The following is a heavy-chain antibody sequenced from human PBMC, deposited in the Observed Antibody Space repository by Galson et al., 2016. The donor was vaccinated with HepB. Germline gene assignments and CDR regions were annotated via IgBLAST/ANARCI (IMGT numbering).Heavy chain of an antibody. Sequence: LSLTCTVSGDSISSYYWHWIRLPTGKGLGWIGYVHNSGYTTYNPSLNGRVTISMDTSKNQFSLKLSSVTAADTAVYYCAREYSSFDYVGHGILVTVSS. J-gene: IGHJ4*03. CDR1: GDSISSYY. V-gene: IGHV4-59*01. CDR2: VHNSGYT. D-gene: IGHD6-19*01. CDR3: AREYSSFDY.